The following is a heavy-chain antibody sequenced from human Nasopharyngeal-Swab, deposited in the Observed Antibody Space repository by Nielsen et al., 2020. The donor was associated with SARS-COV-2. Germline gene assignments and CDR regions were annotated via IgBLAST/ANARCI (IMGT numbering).Heavy chain of an antibody. CDR2: ISWNSGSI. V-gene: IGHV3-9*01. D-gene: IGHD3-22*01. CDR3: ASSINYDSSGYYDY. Sequence: SLKISCAASGFTFDDYAMHWVRQAPGKGLEWVSGISWNSGSIGYADSVKGRFTISRDNAKNSLYLQMNSLRAEDTALYYCASSINYDSSGYYDYWGQGTLVTVPS. J-gene: IGHJ4*02. CDR1: GFTFDDYA.